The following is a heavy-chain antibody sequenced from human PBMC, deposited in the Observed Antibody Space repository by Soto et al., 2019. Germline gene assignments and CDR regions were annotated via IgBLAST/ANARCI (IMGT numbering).Heavy chain of an antibody. CDR1: GFSFTPNGVV. V-gene: IGHV2-5*02. CDR2: IYWDDDE. D-gene: IGHD4-17*01. J-gene: IGHJ3*01. Sequence: QITLKESGPTLVKPTQTLTLTCTFSGFSFTPNGVVVGWIRQPPGKALEWLALIYWDDDERYSPSLKSRLTITKDNSTNQVGLTMTNLGPVDTAKYCWAQRGRDYQDAFAFWGQGTMVTVSS. CDR3: AQRGRDYQDAFAF.